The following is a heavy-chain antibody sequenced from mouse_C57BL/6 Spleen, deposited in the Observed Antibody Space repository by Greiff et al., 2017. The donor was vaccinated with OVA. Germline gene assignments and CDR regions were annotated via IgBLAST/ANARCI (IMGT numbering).Heavy chain of an antibody. CDR2: IHPNSGST. Sequence: QVQLQQPGAELVKPGASVKLSCKASGYTFTSYWMHWVKQRPGQGLEWIGMIHPNSGSTNYNEKFKSKATLTVDKASSTAYMQLSSLTSEDSAVYYCARQEGWYFDVWGTGTTVTVSS. CDR3: ARQEGWYFDV. J-gene: IGHJ1*03. V-gene: IGHV1-64*01. CDR1: GYTFTSYW.